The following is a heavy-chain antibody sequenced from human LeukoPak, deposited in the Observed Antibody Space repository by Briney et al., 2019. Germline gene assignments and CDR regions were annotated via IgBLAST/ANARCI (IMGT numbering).Heavy chain of an antibody. CDR3: ARHLVEGYTRKWFDL. CDR1: GFTFSSYW. Sequence: PGGSLRLSCAASGFTFSSYWMSWVRQAPGKGLEWVANIKEYGSEKYYVDSVKGRFTASRDDAKNSLYLQMTSLRAEDTAVYYCARHLVEGYTRKWFDLWGQGTLVTVSS. J-gene: IGHJ5*02. CDR2: IKEYGSEK. V-gene: IGHV3-7*01. D-gene: IGHD5-12*01.